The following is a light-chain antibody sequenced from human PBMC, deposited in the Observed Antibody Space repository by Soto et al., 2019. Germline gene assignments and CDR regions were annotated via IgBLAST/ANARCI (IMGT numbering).Light chain of an antibody. CDR3: SSYTSSSTYV. CDR2: EVS. CDR1: TRDVGGYNY. J-gene: IGLJ1*01. Sequence: QGSLTQPGPVSGSPGQSVTISCTGTTRDVGGYNYVSWYQQHPGKAPKLMIYEVSNRPSGVSNRFSGSKSGNTASLTISGLQAEDEADYYCSSYTSSSTYVFGTGTKVTVL. V-gene: IGLV2-14*01.